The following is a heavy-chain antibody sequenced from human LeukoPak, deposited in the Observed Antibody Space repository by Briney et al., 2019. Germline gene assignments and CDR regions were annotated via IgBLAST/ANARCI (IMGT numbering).Heavy chain of an antibody. Sequence: ASVKVSYKASGYTFTSCGISWVRQAPGQGLEWMGWISAYNGNTNYAQKLQGRVTMTTDTSTSTAYMELRSLRSDDTAVYYCARGHARSYDSSGYLGYWGQGTLVTVSS. CDR2: ISAYNGNT. J-gene: IGHJ4*02. CDR3: ARGHARSYDSSGYLGY. CDR1: GYTFTSCG. D-gene: IGHD3-22*01. V-gene: IGHV1-18*01.